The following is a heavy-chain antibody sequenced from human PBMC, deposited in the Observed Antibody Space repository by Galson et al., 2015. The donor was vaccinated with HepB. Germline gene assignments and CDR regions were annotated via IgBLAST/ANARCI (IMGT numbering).Heavy chain of an antibody. CDR2: IYYSGST. J-gene: IGHJ6*02. CDR1: GGSISSYY. D-gene: IGHD6-19*01. Sequence: SETLSLTCTVSGGSISSYYWSWIRQPPGKGLEWIGYIYYSGSTNYNPSLKSRVTISVDTSKNQFSLKLSSVTAADTAVYYCARVSGGPWLVGNYYYGMDVWGQGTTVTVSS. CDR3: ARVSGGPWLVGNYYYGMDV. V-gene: IGHV4-59*01.